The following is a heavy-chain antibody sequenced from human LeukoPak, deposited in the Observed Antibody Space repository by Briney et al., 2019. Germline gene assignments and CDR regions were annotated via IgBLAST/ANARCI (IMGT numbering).Heavy chain of an antibody. V-gene: IGHV7-4-1*02. CDR1: GYTFTSYA. D-gene: IGHD1-26*01. CDR2: INTNTGNP. Sequence: ASVNVSCKASGYTFTSYAMKWVRQAPGQGLEWMGWINTNTGNPTYAQGFTGRFVFSLDTSVSTAYLQISSLKAEDTAVYYCARDGGSYYPYYYYYYMDVWGKGTTVTVSS. CDR3: ARDGGSYYPYYYYYYMDV. J-gene: IGHJ6*03.